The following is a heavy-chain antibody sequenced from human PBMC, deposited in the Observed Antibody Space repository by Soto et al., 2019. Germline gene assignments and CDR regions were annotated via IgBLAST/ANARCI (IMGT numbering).Heavy chain of an antibody. D-gene: IGHD3-3*01. V-gene: IGHV3-30*18. CDR1: RFTFSSYG. Sequence: GGALRLSCAASRFTFSSYGMHWVRQAPGKGLEWVAVISYDGSNKYYADSVKGRFTISRDNSKNTLYLQMNSLRAEDTAVYYCAKPQYDFWSGYEAFDIWGQRTMVTVSS. J-gene: IGHJ3*02. CDR3: AKPQYDFWSGYEAFDI. CDR2: ISYDGSNK.